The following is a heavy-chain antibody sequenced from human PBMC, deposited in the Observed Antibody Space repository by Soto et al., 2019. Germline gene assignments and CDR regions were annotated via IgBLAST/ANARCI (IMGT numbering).Heavy chain of an antibody. Sequence: EVQLVESGGGLVQPGGSLRLSCVASGFKFATYEMQWVRHVPGKGLEWVSHSSVDGTNSLYVGSVKGRFTVSRDNGKNSLYLQMNSLRVEDTAIYYCARVLGDVWGQGTAVTVSS. J-gene: IGHJ6*02. CDR2: SSVDGTNS. V-gene: IGHV3-48*03. CDR1: GFKFATYE. CDR3: ARVLGDV.